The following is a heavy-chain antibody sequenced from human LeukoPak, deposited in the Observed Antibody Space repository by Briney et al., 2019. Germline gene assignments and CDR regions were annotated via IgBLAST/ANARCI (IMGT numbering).Heavy chain of an antibody. D-gene: IGHD3-22*01. CDR2: IYHSGST. J-gene: IGHJ5*02. CDR1: GGSISSSNW. CDR3: ARDKNYYDSSGYHPRGNWFDP. Sequence: SGTLSLTCAVSGGSISSSNWWSWVRQPPGKGLEWIGEIYHSGSTNYNPSLKSRVTISVDKSKNQFSLKLSPVTAADTAVYYCARDKNYYDSSGYHPRGNWFDPWGQGTLVTVSS. V-gene: IGHV4-4*02.